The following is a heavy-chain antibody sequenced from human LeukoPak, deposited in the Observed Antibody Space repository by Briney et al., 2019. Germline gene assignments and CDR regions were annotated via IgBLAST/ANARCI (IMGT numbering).Heavy chain of an antibody. CDR3: ASRYFCSSTSCYTFDY. Sequence: SETLSLTCTVSGGSISSYYWNWIRQPPGKGLEWIGYIYYSGSTNYNPSLKSRVTISVDTSKNQFSLKLNSVTAADTAVYYCASRYFCSSTSCYTFDYWGQRTLVTVSS. CDR2: IYYSGST. D-gene: IGHD2-2*02. V-gene: IGHV4-59*12. J-gene: IGHJ4*02. CDR1: GGSISSYY.